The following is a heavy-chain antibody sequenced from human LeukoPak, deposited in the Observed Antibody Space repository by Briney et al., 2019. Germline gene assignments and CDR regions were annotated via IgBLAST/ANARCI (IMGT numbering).Heavy chain of an antibody. CDR1: GFPFSNYW. V-gene: IGHV3-74*01. CDR2: ISPDGSST. CDR3: ARGIHYYYGSGSLIDY. Sequence: GGSLRLSCATSGFPFSNYWMHWVRQAPGKGLVWVSCISPDGSSTDYADSVEGRFTISRDSPKNTLYLQMNGLRAEDTAVYYCARGIHYYYGSGSLIDYWGQGTLVTVSS. D-gene: IGHD3-10*01. J-gene: IGHJ4*02.